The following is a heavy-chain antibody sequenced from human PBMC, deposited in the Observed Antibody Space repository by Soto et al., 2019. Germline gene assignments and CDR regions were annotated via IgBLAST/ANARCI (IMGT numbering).Heavy chain of an antibody. Sequence: SETLSLTCTVSGGSFKSGSYSWSWIRQPPGKGLEWIGYVYHTGRTSYNPSLKSRVSISMDTSKNQFSLNLDSVTAADTAVYFCARDIAYFNSWGQGTLVTVSS. CDR3: ARDIAYFNS. CDR2: VYHTGRT. CDR1: GGSFKSGSYS. J-gene: IGHJ4*02. D-gene: IGHD2-15*01. V-gene: IGHV4-61*01.